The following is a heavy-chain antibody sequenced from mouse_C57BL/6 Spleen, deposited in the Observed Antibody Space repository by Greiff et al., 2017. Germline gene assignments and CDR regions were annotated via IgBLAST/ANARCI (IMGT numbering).Heavy chain of an antibody. Sequence: EVHLVESGGGLVKPGGSLKLSCAASGFTFSDYGMHWVRQAPEKGLEWVAYISSGSSTIYYADTVKGRFTISRDNAKNTLFLQMTRLRSEDTAKYYCGTNWEAWFAYWGQGTLVTVSA. CDR3: GTNWEAWFAY. CDR2: ISSGSSTI. V-gene: IGHV5-17*01. CDR1: GFTFSDYG. J-gene: IGHJ3*01. D-gene: IGHD4-1*01.